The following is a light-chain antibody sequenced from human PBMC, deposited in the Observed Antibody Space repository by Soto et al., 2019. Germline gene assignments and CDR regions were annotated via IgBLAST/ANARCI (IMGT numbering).Light chain of an antibody. CDR3: QQYGSSPLT. Sequence: EIVLTQSPSTLSWSPGERATLSCGASQSVRSSYLAWYQQQPGLAPRLLIYDASSSATGIPDRFSGSGSGTDFTLTISRLEPEDFAVYYCQQYGSSPLTFGGGTKVEIK. CDR1: QSVRSSY. CDR2: DAS. J-gene: IGKJ4*01. V-gene: IGKV3D-20*01.